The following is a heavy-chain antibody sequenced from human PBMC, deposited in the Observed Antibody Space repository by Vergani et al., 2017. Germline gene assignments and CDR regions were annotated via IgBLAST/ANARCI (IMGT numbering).Heavy chain of an antibody. CDR3: AGGTYYDFWSGYSFNCFDY. D-gene: IGHD3-3*01. J-gene: IGHJ4*02. CDR2: INHSGST. Sequence: QVQLQQWGAGLLKPSETLSLTCAVYGGSFSGYYWSWIRQPPGKGLEWIGEINHSGSTNYNPSLKSRVTISVDTSKNQFSLKLSSVTAADTAVYYCAGGTYYDFWSGYSFNCFDYWGQGTLVTVSS. V-gene: IGHV4-34*01. CDR1: GGSFSGYY.